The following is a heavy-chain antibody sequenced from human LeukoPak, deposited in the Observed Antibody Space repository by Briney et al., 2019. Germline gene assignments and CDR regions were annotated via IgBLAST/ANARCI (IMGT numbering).Heavy chain of an antibody. CDR2: ISSSGRTI. V-gene: IGHV3-48*03. J-gene: IGHJ4*02. CDR3: ARADTYYDFWSGYDSASFDY. CDR1: GFTFSSYE. Sequence: GGSLRLSCAASGFTFSSYEMNWVRQAPGKGLEWVSYISSSGRTIYYADSVKGRFTISRDNAKNSLYLQMNSLRAEDTAVYYCARADTYYDFWSGYDSASFDYWGQGTLLPVSS. D-gene: IGHD3-3*01.